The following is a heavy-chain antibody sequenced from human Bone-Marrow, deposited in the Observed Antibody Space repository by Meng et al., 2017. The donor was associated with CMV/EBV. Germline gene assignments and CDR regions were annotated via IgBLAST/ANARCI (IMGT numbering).Heavy chain of an antibody. CDR1: GFTFSSYW. J-gene: IGHJ4*02. D-gene: IGHD3-10*01. V-gene: IGHV3-74*01. CDR3: ARGGTMVRGVIYY. Sequence: AASGFTFSSYWMHRVRQAPGKGLVWVSRINSDGSSTSYADSVKGRFTISRDNAKNTLYLQMNSLRAEDTAVYYCARGGTMVRGVIYYWGQGTLVTVSS. CDR2: INSDGSST.